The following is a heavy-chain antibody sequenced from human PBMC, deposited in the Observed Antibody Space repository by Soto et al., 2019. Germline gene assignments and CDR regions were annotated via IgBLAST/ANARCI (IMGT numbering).Heavy chain of an antibody. V-gene: IGHV4-34*01. D-gene: IGHD3-9*01. J-gene: IGHJ6*02. CDR3: ARANADILSRYYYYGMDV. CDR1: GGSFSGYY. CDR2: INHSGST. Sequence: SETLSLTCAVYGGSFSGYYWSWIRQPPGKGLEWIGEINHSGSTNYNPSLKSRVTISVDTPKNQFSLKLSSVTAADTAVYYCARANADILSRYYYYGMDVWGQGTTVTVSS.